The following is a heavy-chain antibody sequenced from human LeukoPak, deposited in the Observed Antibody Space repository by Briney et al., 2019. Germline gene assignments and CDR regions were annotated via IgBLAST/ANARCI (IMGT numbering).Heavy chain of an antibody. CDR3: ARDGFGTGSN. J-gene: IGHJ4*02. CDR2: TSYDGSNR. D-gene: IGHD3-16*01. CDR1: GFTFSSYG. Sequence: GRSLRLSCAASGFTFSSYGVHWVRQAPGKGLEWVAVTSYDGSNRYYSDSVKGRFTISRDNSKNTLYLQMNSLRAEDTAVYYCARDGFGTGSNWGQGTLVTVSS. V-gene: IGHV3-30*03.